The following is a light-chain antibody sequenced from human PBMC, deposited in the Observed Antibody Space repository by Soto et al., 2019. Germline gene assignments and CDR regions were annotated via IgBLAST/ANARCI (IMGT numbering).Light chain of an antibody. CDR3: QRHGAT. V-gene: IGKV1-5*01. Sequence: DIQMTQSPSTLPASVGDRVTITCRASQSISNWLAWYQQKPGTAPKVLIYHASNLQSGVPSRFSGSGSGADFTLTISGLEPEDSAAYYCQRHGATFGQGTKVDIK. J-gene: IGKJ1*01. CDR1: QSISNW. CDR2: HAS.